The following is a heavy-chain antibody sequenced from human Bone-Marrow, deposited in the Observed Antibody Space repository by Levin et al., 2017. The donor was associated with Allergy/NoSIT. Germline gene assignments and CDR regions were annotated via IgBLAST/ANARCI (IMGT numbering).Heavy chain of an antibody. Sequence: SETLSLTCNVSGDTLNKNYWTWVRQPPGKGLEWIGYILYTGSTNYNSALKSRVTISIDNSKSQFSLKLTSVTAADTAVYYCAKFITFAAGFDPWGQGVLVTVSS. V-gene: IGHV4-59*13. CDR3: AKFITFAAGFDP. CDR1: GDTLNKNY. CDR2: ILYTGST. J-gene: IGHJ5*02. D-gene: IGHD3-22*01.